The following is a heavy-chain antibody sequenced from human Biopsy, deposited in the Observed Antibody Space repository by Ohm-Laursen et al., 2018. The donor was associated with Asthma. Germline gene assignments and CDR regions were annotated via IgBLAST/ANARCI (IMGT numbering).Heavy chain of an antibody. CDR1: GFTFSSYS. D-gene: IGHD1-26*01. CDR3: AKRGSYFDY. J-gene: IGHJ4*02. Sequence: SLRLSCAASGFTFSSYSMNWVRQAPGKGLEWVSYISSSSSTIYYADSVKGRFTISRDKSKNTLYMQMNSLRAEDTAVYYCAKRGSYFDYWGQGTLVTVSS. V-gene: IGHV3-48*01. CDR2: ISSSSSTI.